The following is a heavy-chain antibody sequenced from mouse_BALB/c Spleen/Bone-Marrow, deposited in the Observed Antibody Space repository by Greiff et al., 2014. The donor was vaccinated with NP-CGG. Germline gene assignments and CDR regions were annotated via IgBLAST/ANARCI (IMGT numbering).Heavy chain of an antibody. CDR1: GYTFTSYW. CDR3: AREGSRLRGYFDV. CDR2: IFPGTGTT. D-gene: IGHD1-1*01. Sequence: QVQLQQPGAELVKPGASVKLSCKTSGYTFTSYWIQWVKQRPGQGLGWIGEIFPGTGTTYYSEKFKGKATLTIDTSSSTAYMQLSSLTSEDSAVYFCAREGSRLRGYFDVWGAGTTVTVSS. V-gene: IGHV1S132*01. J-gene: IGHJ1*01.